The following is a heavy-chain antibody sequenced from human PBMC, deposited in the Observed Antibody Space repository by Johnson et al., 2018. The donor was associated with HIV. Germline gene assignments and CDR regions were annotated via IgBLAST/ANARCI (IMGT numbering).Heavy chain of an antibody. D-gene: IGHD1-26*01. Sequence: VQLVESGGGVVRPGGSLRLSCVGSGFTFDDYGMSWVRQAPGKGLVWVARVTSYGSSATYGDSMRGRFTISRDNAKNTLCMQMNSLRAEDTAVYYCVREELYSGSSNAFDIWGQGAMVTVSS. V-gene: IGHV3-20*04. CDR3: VREELYSGSSNAFDI. CDR1: GFTFDDYG. J-gene: IGHJ3*02. CDR2: VTSYGSSA.